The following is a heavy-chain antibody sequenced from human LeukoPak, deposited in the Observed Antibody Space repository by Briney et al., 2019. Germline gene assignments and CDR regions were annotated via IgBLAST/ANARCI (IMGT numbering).Heavy chain of an antibody. Sequence: TGGSLRLSCAASGFTFSSYAMSWVRQAPGKGLEWVSAISGSGGSIYYADSVKGRFTISRDNAKNSLYLQMNSLRAEDTAVYYCARSKNWGLRYWGQGTLVTVSS. J-gene: IGHJ4*02. CDR3: ARSKNWGLRY. CDR2: ISGSGGSI. D-gene: IGHD7-27*01. CDR1: GFTFSSYA. V-gene: IGHV3-23*01.